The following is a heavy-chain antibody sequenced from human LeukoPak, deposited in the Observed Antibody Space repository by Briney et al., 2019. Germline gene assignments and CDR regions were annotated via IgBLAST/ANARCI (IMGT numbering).Heavy chain of an antibody. D-gene: IGHD6-25*01. J-gene: IGHJ4*02. CDR1: GGSISSYY. CDR3: ARALSYSSGYFDY. V-gene: IGHV4-59*12. CDR2: IYDSGST. Sequence: SETLSLTCTVAGGSISSYYWSWIRQPPGKGLEWIGYIYDSGSTNYNPSLQSRVTMSVDTSKNQFSLRLSSVTAADTAVYYCARALSYSSGYFDYWGQGTLITVSS.